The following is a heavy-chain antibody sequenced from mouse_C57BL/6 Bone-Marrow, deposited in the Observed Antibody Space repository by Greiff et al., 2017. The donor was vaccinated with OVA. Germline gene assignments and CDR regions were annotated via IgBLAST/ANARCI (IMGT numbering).Heavy chain of an antibody. CDR2: IYPGDGDT. D-gene: IGHD5-5*01. CDR1: GYAFSSSW. Sequence: LVEPGASVKISCKASGYAFSSSWMNWVKQRPGKGLEWIGRIYPGDGDTNYNGKFKGKATLTADKSSSTAYMQLSSLTSEDSAVYFCARGRLPFDNWGQGTTLTVSS. J-gene: IGHJ2*01. V-gene: IGHV1-82*01. CDR3: ARGRLPFDN.